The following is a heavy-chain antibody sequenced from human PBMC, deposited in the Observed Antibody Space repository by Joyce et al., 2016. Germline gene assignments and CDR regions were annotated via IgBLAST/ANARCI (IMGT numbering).Heavy chain of an antibody. V-gene: IGHV5-51*01. CDR1: GYIFNGYW. CDR2: IYPGDSHT. CDR3: ARNSNFDF. Sequence: EVQLVQSGAEVKKPGEFLKISCKGSGYIFNGYWIGWVRQMPGKGLEWMGTIYPGDSHTTYSPSFQGQVTISVDKSISTAYLQWNSLKASDSAMYYCARNSNFDFWGQGTMVTVSS. D-gene: IGHD2/OR15-2a*01. J-gene: IGHJ3*01.